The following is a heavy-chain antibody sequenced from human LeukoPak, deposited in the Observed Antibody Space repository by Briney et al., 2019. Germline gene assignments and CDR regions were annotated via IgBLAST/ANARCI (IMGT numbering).Heavy chain of an antibody. Sequence: SETLSLTCTVSGGPISGYYWSWIRQPPGKGLEWIGYIYYSGSTNYNPSLKSRVTISVDTSKNQFSLKLSSVTAADTAVYYCAGSSEANDFWSGYYPLDYWGQGTLVTVSS. CDR2: IYYSGST. CDR1: GGPISGYY. CDR3: AGSSEANDFWSGYYPLDY. D-gene: IGHD3-3*01. J-gene: IGHJ4*02. V-gene: IGHV4-59*01.